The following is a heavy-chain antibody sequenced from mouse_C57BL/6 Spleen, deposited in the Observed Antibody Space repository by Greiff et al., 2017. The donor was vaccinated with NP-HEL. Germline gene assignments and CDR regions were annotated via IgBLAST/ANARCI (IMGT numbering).Heavy chain of an antibody. CDR2: IYPGDGDT. CDR3: ARSGKRGYFDV. Sequence: QVQLKQSGAELVKPGASVKISCKASGYAFSSYWMNWVKQRPGKGLEWIGQIYPGDGDTNYNGKFKGKATLTADKSSSTAYMQLSSLTSEDSAVYFCARSGKRGYFDVWGTGTTVTVSS. J-gene: IGHJ1*03. CDR1: GYAFSSYW. V-gene: IGHV1-80*01. D-gene: IGHD3-1*01.